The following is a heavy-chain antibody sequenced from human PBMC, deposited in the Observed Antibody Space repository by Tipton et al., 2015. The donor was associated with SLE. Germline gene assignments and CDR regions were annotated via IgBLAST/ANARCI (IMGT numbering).Heavy chain of an antibody. V-gene: IGHV4-4*07. D-gene: IGHD2-2*01. CDR2: ICCGGST. CDR3: VVCSPSSCSYFDY. Sequence: TLSLTCTVSGGSIIGYYWSWIRQPAGKGLEWIGRICCGGSTKYNPSLDSRVSLSVDASKDQFSLKLSSVTAADTAVYYCVVCSPSSCSYFDYWGQGRLVTVSS. CDR1: GGSIIGYY. J-gene: IGHJ4*02.